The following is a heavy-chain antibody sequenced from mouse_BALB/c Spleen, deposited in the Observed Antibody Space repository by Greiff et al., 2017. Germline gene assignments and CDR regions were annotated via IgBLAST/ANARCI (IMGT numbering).Heavy chain of an antibody. CDR2: INPDSSTI. V-gene: IGHV4-1*02. J-gene: IGHJ4*01. CDR3: ARPGDYDGMDY. CDR1: GFAFSRYW. Sequence: EVKLLESGGGLVQPGGSLKLSCAASGFAFSRYWMGWVRQAPGKGLEWIGEINPDSSTINYTPSLKDKFIISRDNANNTLYLQMSKVRSEDTALYYCARPGDYDGMDYWGQGTSVTVSS.